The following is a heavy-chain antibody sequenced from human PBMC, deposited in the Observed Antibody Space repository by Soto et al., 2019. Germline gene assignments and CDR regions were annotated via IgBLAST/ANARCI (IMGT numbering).Heavy chain of an antibody. V-gene: IGHV4-4*07. CDR3: ARDKGDSRTDY. Sequence: AETLSLTCTVSGVSINSYYWSWIQQAAGKGLEWSGRVYYSRFTFYNAYLKSLLTVSVETPNNPFSLNLSSVTAANTAPYSGARDKGDSRTDYRGLGTQGPVST. J-gene: IGHJ4*02. CDR2: VYYSRFT. CDR1: GVSINSYY. D-gene: IGHD3-22*01.